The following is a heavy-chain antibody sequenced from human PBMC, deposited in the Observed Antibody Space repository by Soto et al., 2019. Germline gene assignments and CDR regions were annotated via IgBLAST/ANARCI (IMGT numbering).Heavy chain of an antibody. J-gene: IGHJ4*02. CDR3: ARGISGILTGYYFDY. CDR1: GYTFTSYY. CDR2: INPSGGST. D-gene: IGHD3-9*01. V-gene: IGHV1-46*01. Sequence: QVQLVQSGAEVKKPGASVKVSCKASGYTFTSYYMHWVRQAPGQGLEWMGIINPSGGSTSYTQKFQXXXXXXXXXXXXXXXXXXXXXXXXXXXVYYCARGISGILTGYYFDYWGQGTLVTVSS.